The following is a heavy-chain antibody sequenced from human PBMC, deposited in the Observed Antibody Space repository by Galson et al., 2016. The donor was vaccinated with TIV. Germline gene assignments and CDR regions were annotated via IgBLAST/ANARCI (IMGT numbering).Heavy chain of an antibody. CDR2: IKQDGSET. CDR1: GFTFSSYW. D-gene: IGHD2-8*02. J-gene: IGHJ4*02. V-gene: IGHV3-7*01. CDR3: ARGAWWLITH. Sequence: SLRLSCAASGFTFSSYWMNWVRQPPGKGLEWVANIKQDGSETYYVDSVKGRFTISRDNAKNSLYLQMNSPRDDDTAIYYCARGAWWLITHWGQGTLVTVSS.